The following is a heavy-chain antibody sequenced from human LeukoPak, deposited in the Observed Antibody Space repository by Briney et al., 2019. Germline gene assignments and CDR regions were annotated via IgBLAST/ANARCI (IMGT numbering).Heavy chain of an antibody. V-gene: IGHV4-59*01. CDR3: ARGGTTREGFDY. D-gene: IGHD1-7*01. J-gene: IGHJ4*02. CDR2: IYYSGST. CDR1: GGSISTYY. Sequence: PETLSLTCTVSGGSISTYYWNWIRQPPGKGLEWIGNIYYSGSTNYNPSLKSRVTISVVTSKKQFSLKLSSVTAADTAVYYCARGGTTREGFDYWGQGTLVTVSS.